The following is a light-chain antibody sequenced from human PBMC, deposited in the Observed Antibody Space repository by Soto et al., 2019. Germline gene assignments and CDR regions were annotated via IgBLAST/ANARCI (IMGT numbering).Light chain of an antibody. CDR3: QQYGSSGT. Sequence: EIVLTQSPGTLSLSPGERATLSCRASQSVTSSYLAWYQQKPGQAPRLLFYGASSRATGIPDRFSGSGSGTDFTLTISRLEPEDFAVYYCQQYGSSGTFGQGTKVDIK. CDR2: GAS. V-gene: IGKV3-20*01. CDR1: QSVTSSY. J-gene: IGKJ1*01.